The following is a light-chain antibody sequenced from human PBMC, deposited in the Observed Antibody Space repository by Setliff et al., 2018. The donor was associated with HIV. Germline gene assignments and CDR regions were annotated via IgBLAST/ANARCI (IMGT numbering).Light chain of an antibody. V-gene: IGLV2-14*01. J-gene: IGLJ1*01. Sequence: QSALSQPASVSGSLGQSITISCTGISSDVGDYQSVSWYQQCPGKAPKLIIYEVSDRPSGVSNRFSGSKSGNTASLTVSRLQAEDEADYFCSSNTSSSPLDGFATGTKVTV. CDR1: SSDVGDYQS. CDR2: EVS. CDR3: SSNTSSSPLDG.